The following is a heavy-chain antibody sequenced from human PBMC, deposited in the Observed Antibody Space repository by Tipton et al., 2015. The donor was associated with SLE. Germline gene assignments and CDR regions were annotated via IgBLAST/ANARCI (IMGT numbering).Heavy chain of an antibody. J-gene: IGHJ4*02. Sequence: SLRLSCAASGFTFSSYAMNWVRQAPGKGLEWVSVIYSGGSTYYADSVKGRFTISRDNSKNTLYLQMNSLRAEDTAVYYCARELYGSGSYYDYWGQGTLVTVSS. V-gene: IGHV3-23*03. CDR2: IYSGGST. D-gene: IGHD3-10*01. CDR3: ARELYGSGSYYDY. CDR1: GFTFSSYA.